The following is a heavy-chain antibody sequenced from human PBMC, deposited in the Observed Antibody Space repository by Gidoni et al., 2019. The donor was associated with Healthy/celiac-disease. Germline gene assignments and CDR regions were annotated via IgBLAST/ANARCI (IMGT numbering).Heavy chain of an antibody. Sequence: EVQLVESGGGLVQPGGSLRLSCSASGFNFSRYAMHWVRQAPGKGLEYVSAISSNGGSTYYADSVKGRFTISRDNSKNTLYLQMSSLRAEDTAVYYCVKGQLVAAAASDHDAFDIWGQGTMVTVSS. CDR2: ISSNGGST. CDR3: VKGQLVAAAASDHDAFDI. D-gene: IGHD6-13*01. V-gene: IGHV3-64D*09. CDR1: GFNFSRYA. J-gene: IGHJ3*02.